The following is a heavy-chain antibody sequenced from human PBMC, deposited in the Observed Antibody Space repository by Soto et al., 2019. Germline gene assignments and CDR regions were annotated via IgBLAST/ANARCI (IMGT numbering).Heavy chain of an antibody. J-gene: IGHJ6*02. Sequence: RGESLKISCKGSGYSFTSYWISWVRQMPGKGLEWMGRIDPSDSYTNYSPSFQGHVTISADKSISTAYLQWSSLKASDTAMYYCLFETVSGVEMATIYSPHYGMDVWGQGTTVTVSS. CDR3: LFETVSGVEMATIYSPHYGMDV. CDR2: IDPSDSYT. D-gene: IGHD2-21*01. CDR1: GYSFTSYW. V-gene: IGHV5-10-1*01.